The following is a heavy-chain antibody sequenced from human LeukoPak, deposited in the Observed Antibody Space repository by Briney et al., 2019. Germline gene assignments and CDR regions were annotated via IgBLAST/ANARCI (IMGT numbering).Heavy chain of an antibody. CDR3: ATSTVTPTGDAFDI. CDR1: GFTVSSNY. D-gene: IGHD4-17*01. J-gene: IGHJ3*02. V-gene: IGHV3-53*01. Sequence: PGGSPRLSCAASGFTVSSNYMSWVRQAPGKGLEWVSVIYSGGSTYYADSVKGRFTISRDNSKNTLYLQMNSLRAEDTAVYYCATSTVTPTGDAFDIWGQGTMVTVSS. CDR2: IYSGGST.